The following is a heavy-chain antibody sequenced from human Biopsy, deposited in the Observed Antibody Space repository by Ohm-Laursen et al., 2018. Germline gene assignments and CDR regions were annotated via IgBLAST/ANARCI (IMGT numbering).Heavy chain of an antibody. CDR1: GYSFTTYD. Sequence: ATVKISCKASGYSFTTYDVNWVRQARGQGLEWMGWMIPNSGKTGYAQRFQGRVTLTMNTSIGTAYMELSGLRSEDTAVYYCARGSPRRVSIFEASIYWFDTWGQGTLVTVSS. V-gene: IGHV1-8*01. CDR3: ARGSPRRVSIFEASIYWFDT. CDR2: MIPNSGKT. J-gene: IGHJ5*02. D-gene: IGHD6-6*01.